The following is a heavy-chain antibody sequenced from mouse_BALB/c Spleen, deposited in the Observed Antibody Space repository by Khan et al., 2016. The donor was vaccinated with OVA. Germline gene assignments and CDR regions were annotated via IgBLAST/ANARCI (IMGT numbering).Heavy chain of an antibody. J-gene: IGHJ3*01. CDR3: VRDGTYHRNDGWIAD. CDR2: INPSNGYT. Sequence: QVQLQQSGAELARPGASVKMSCKASGYTFTSYTVHWIKERPGQGLEWIGYINPSNGYTNYNQRFKDKATLTTDKSSTTAYLQLSSLTSDDSAVYNCVRDGTYHRNDGWIADWGQGTLVTVSA. CDR1: GYTFTSYT. D-gene: IGHD2-14*01. V-gene: IGHV1-4*01.